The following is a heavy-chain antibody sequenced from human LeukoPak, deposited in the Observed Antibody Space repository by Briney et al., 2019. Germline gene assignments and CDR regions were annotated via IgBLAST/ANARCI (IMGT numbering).Heavy chain of an antibody. J-gene: IGHJ4*02. CDR3: ARGGGLWFGELYY. Sequence: SETLSLTCTVSGGSISSGGYYWSWIRQHPGKGLEWIGYIYYSGSTYYNPSLKSRVTISVDTSKNQFSLKLSSVTAADTAVYYCARGGGLWFGELYYWGQGTLVTVSS. D-gene: IGHD3-10*01. V-gene: IGHV4-31*03. CDR1: GGSISSGGYY. CDR2: IYYSGST.